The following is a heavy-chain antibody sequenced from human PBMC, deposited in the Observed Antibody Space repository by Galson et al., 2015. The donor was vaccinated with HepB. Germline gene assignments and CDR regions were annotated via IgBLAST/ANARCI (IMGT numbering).Heavy chain of an antibody. CDR2: ISYDGSNK. V-gene: IGHV3-30-3*01. J-gene: IGHJ4*02. CDR1: GFTFSSYA. Sequence: SLRLSCAASGFTFSSYAMHWVRQAPGKGLGWVAVISYDGSNKYYADSVKGRFTISRDNSKNTLYLQMNSLRAEDTAVYYCARVGPQIVGATIYEYWGQGTLVTVSS. CDR3: ARVGPQIVGATIYEY. D-gene: IGHD1-26*01.